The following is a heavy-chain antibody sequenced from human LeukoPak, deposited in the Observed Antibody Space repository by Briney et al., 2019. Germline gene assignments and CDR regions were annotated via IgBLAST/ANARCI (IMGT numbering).Heavy chain of an antibody. CDR1: RFTFSSYT. Sequence: GGSLRLSCAASRFTFSSYTMNWVRQAPGKGLEWVSYISVSGSIIYYTDSVEGRFTISRDNAKNSLYLQMNSLRDEDTAVYYCAAGIELEYWGQGTLVTVSS. CDR3: AAGIELEY. D-gene: IGHD6-13*01. V-gene: IGHV3-48*02. J-gene: IGHJ4*02. CDR2: ISVSGSII.